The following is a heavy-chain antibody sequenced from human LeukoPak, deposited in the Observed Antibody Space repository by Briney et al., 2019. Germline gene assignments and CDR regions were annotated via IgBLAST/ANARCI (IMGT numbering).Heavy chain of an antibody. V-gene: IGHV3-30*02. Sequence: PGGSLRLSCAASGFTFSSYGMHWVRQAPGKGLEWVAFIRYDGSNKYYADSVKGRFTISRDNSKNTLYLQMNSLRAEDTAVYYCAKGRTIVVVPGYFQHWGQGTLVTVSS. CDR2: IRYDGSNK. CDR1: GFTFSSYG. J-gene: IGHJ1*01. D-gene: IGHD2-2*01. CDR3: AKGRTIVVVPGYFQH.